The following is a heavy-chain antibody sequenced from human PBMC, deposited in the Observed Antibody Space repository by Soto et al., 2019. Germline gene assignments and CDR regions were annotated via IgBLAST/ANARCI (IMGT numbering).Heavy chain of an antibody. V-gene: IGHV4-59*01. D-gene: IGHD2-15*01. CDR3: ASCLNSAGSCLRFLR. CDR1: GGSMSGYH. J-gene: IGHJ1*01. CDR2: VFDSGST. Sequence: PSETLSLTCTVSGGSMSGYHWTWIRQSPGKELEFIGSVFDSGSTKSNPSLRSRVAVSMDASKNQFSLTLSSVTATDTAVYYCASCLNSAGSCLRFLRWGQGTRVTVAS.